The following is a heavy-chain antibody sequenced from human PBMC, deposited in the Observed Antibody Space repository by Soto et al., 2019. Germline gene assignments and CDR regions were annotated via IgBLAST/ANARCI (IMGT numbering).Heavy chain of an antibody. J-gene: IGHJ5*02. CDR3: ARDPTSITIFGVVTGWFDP. D-gene: IGHD3-3*01. CDR2: INAGNGNT. V-gene: IGHV1-3*01. CDR1: GYTFTSYA. Sequence: ASVKVSCKASGYTFTSYAMHWVRQAPGQRLEWMGWINAGNGNTKYSQKFQGRVTITRDTSASTAYMELSSLRSEDTAVYYCARDPTSITIFGVVTGWFDPWGQGTLVTVSS.